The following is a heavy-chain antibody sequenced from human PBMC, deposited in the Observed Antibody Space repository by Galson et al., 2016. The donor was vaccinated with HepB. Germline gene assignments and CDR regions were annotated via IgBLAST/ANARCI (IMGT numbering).Heavy chain of an antibody. CDR3: ARGSGTFVARGGIDH. Sequence: SCKASGYTFASYYIHWVRQAPGQGLEWMGLLNPCGCSTTYAQPLQGRVTLTGDTSTSTVYMELSSLRSEDPAVFYCARGSGTFVARGGIDHWGQGTLVTVSS. V-gene: IGHV1-46*01. D-gene: IGHD1-26*01. CDR1: GYTFASYY. J-gene: IGHJ4*02. CDR2: LNPCGCST.